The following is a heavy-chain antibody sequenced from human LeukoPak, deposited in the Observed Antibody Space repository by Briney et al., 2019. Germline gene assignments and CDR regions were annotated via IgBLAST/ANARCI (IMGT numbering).Heavy chain of an antibody. J-gene: IGHJ4*02. CDR1: GFTFSSYA. D-gene: IGHD1-26*01. CDR3: ARDQSVGAKGYFDY. Sequence: GGSLRLSCAASGFTFSSYAMHWVRQAPGKGLEWVAVISYDGSNKCYADSVKGRFTISRDNSKNTLYLQMNSLRAEDTAVYYCARDQSVGAKGYFDYWGQGTLVTVSS. CDR2: ISYDGSNK. V-gene: IGHV3-30-3*01.